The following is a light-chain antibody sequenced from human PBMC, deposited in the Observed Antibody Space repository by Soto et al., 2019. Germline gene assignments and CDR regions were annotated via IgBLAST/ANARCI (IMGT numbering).Light chain of an antibody. CDR1: QTISSW. CDR3: QQYDNLWT. J-gene: IGKJ1*01. V-gene: IGKV1-5*03. Sequence: DIQMTHSPSTLSGSVVDRVTITCRASQTISSWLAWYQQKPGKAPKLLIFRASSLERGVPLRFSGSGYGTEFTLTINSLQPDDSATYYCQQYDNLWTFGQGTKVDIK. CDR2: RAS.